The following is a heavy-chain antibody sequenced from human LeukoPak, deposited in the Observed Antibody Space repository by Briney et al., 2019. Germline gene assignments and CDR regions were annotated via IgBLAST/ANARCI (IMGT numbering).Heavy chain of an antibody. J-gene: IGHJ4*02. D-gene: IGHD3-22*01. CDR1: GFTFSSYW. Sequence: PGGSLRLSRAASGFTFSSYWMYWVRQAPGKGLVWVSRIKSDGSSTSYADSVKGRFTISRDNAKNTLYLQMNSLRDEDTAVYYCGRGKYESSGYYSIDYWGQGTLVTVSS. CDR3: GRGKYESSGYYSIDY. V-gene: IGHV3-74*01. CDR2: IKSDGSST.